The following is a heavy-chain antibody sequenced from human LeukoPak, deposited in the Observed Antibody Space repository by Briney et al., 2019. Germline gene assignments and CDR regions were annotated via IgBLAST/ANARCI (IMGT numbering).Heavy chain of an antibody. CDR2: IIPIFGTA. V-gene: IGHV1-69*01. Sequence: GASVKVSCKASGGTFSSYAISWVRQAPGQGLEWMGGIIPIFGTANYAQKFQGRVTITADESTSTAYMELSSLRSEDTAVYYCARDPPRCSGGSCYSFSDYWGQGTLVTVSS. CDR3: ARDPPRCSGGSCYSFSDY. J-gene: IGHJ4*02. D-gene: IGHD2-15*01. CDR1: GGTFSSYA.